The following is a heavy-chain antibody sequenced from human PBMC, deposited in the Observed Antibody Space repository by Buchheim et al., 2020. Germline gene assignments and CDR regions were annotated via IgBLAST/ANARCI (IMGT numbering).Heavy chain of an antibody. CDR1: EFIFSSYS. J-gene: IGHJ3*02. CDR3: VRDLLWAFDI. CDR2: ITKSGDDM. Sequence: EVQLVESGGGLVQPGGSLRLSCAASEFIFSSYSMNWVRQAPGKGLEWLSYITKSGDDMYYADSVKGRFTISRDNARKSLYLPMNSLRAEDTAVYYCVRDLLWAFDIWGQGT. D-gene: IGHD7-27*01. V-gene: IGHV3-48*01.